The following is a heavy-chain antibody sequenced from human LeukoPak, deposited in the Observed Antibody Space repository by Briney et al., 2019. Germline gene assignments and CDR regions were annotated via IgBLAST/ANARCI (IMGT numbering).Heavy chain of an antibody. J-gene: IGHJ4*02. CDR3: ARHLRSGAVDY. CDR2: INHSGST. V-gene: IGHV4-34*01. Sequence: GSLRLSCAASGFTFSSYAMSWVRQPPGKGLEWIGEINHSGSTNYNPSLKSRVTISVDTSKNQFSLKLSSVTASDTAVYYCARHLRSGAVDYWGQGTLVTVSS. CDR1: GFTFSSYA. D-gene: IGHD4-17*01.